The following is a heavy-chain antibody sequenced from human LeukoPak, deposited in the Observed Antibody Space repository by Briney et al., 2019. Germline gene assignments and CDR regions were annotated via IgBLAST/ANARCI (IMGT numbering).Heavy chain of an antibody. CDR1: GGSINSYY. CDR2: IYYSGST. Sequence: PSETLSLTCTVSGGSINSYYWSWIRQPPGKGLEWIGYIYYSGSTNYNPSLKSRVTISVDTSKNQFSLKLSSVTAADTAMYYCARHEIGGDRSSWYMSWGQGTLVTVSS. J-gene: IGHJ1*01. CDR3: ARHEIGGDRSSWYMS. D-gene: IGHD6-13*01. V-gene: IGHV4-59*01.